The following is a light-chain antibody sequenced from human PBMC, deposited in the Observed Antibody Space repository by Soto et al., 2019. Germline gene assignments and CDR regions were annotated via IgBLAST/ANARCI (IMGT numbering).Light chain of an antibody. J-gene: IGKJ4*01. CDR2: DAS. Sequence: EIVLTQSPATRSLSPGERATLSCRVSQSVSSYLAWYQQKPGQAPRLLIYDASNRATGIPGRFSGSGSGTDFTLTISSLEPEDFAVYYCQQRSNWPPLTFGGGTKVELK. V-gene: IGKV3-11*01. CDR3: QQRSNWPPLT. CDR1: QSVSSY.